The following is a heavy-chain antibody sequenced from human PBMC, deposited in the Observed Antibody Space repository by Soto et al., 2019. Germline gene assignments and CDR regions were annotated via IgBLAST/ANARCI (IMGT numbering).Heavy chain of an antibody. CDR1: GYRFINYW. J-gene: IGHJ6*02. D-gene: IGHD1-26*01. CDR2: IDPSDSYT. Sequence: PAASLTLSCKGAGYRFINYWVSWVGQIPGEGLEWMGRIDPSDSYTNYSPSCQGHVTISADKSISTAYLQWSSLKASDTAMYYCARYIVGAPIDYYYYGMDVWGQATTVTVSS. CDR3: ARYIVGAPIDYYYYGMDV. V-gene: IGHV5-10-1*01.